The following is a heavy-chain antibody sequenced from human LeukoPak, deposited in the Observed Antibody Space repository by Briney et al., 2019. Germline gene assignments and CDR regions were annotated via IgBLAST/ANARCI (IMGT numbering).Heavy chain of an antibody. Sequence: SETLSLTCAVYGGSFSGYYWSWIRQPPGKGLEWIGEINHSGSTNYNPSLKSRVTISVDTSKNQFSLKLSSVTAADTAVYYCARERLQPYDYIWGSYRYTGHDAFDIWGQGTMVTVPS. CDR1: GGSFSGYY. V-gene: IGHV4-34*01. CDR3: ARERLQPYDYIWGSYRYTGHDAFDI. J-gene: IGHJ3*02. D-gene: IGHD3-16*02. CDR2: INHSGST.